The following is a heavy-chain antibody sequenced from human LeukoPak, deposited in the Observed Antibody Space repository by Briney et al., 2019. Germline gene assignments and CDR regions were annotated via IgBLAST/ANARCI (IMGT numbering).Heavy chain of an antibody. J-gene: IGHJ4*02. Sequence: GGSLRHSCAASGFTFSSYSMNWVRQAPRKGLEWVSSISSSSSYIYYADSVKGRFTISRDNAKNSLYLQMNSLRAEDTAVYYCAREYSVPKQNRFGKLIVWGQGTLVTVSS. CDR3: AREYSVPKQNRFGKLIV. D-gene: IGHD3-10*01. V-gene: IGHV3-21*01. CDR1: GFTFSSYS. CDR2: ISSSSSYI.